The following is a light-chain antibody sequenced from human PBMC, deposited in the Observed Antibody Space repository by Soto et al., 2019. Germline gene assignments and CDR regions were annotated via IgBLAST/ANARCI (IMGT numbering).Light chain of an antibody. CDR1: SSNIGTNY. V-gene: IGLV1-47*01. J-gene: IGLJ1*01. CDR3: AAWDDRLRGLYV. CDR2: RNN. Sequence: QSVLTQPPSASGTPGQRVTISCSGSSSNIGTNYVYWYQQHPGTAPKLLIYRNNQRPSGVPDRFSGSKSGTSASLAISGLRSEDEDDYDCAAWDDRLRGLYVFGIGTKVTVL.